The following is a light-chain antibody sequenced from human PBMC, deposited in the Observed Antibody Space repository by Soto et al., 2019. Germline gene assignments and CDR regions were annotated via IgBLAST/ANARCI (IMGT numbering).Light chain of an antibody. CDR2: QVT. V-gene: IGLV2-14*01. Sequence: QSVLAQPASMSGSPGQSITISCTGSGSDIATFNYVSWYQQYPGKAPKLLIYQVTSRASGVSHRFSGSKSGNTAALTISGLQLEDEAEYYCNSYSSTSVYVFGTGTKLTVL. CDR3: NSYSSTSVYV. CDR1: GSDIATFNY. J-gene: IGLJ1*01.